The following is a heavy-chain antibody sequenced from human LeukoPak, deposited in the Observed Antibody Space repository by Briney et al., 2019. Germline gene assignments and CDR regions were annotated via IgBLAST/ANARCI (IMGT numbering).Heavy chain of an antibody. CDR3: ARVRLAAAGTSDAFDI. D-gene: IGHD6-13*01. J-gene: IGHJ3*02. V-gene: IGHV3-21*01. CDR2: ISSSSSYI. CDR1: GFTFSSYS. Sequence: PGGSLRLSCAASGFTFSSYSMNWVRQAPGKGLEWVSSISSSSSYIYYADSVKGRFTISRDNAKNSLYLQMNSLRAEDTAVYYCARVRLAAAGTSDAFDIWGQGTMVTVSS.